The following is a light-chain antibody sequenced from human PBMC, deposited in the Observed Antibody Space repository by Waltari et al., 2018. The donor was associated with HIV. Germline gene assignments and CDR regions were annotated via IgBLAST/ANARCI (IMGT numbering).Light chain of an antibody. V-gene: IGLV1-40*01. Sequence: QSVLTQPPSVSGAPGQRVSISCTGSSSNIGEGNDVHWYQELPGTAPKLLIHGDNDRPCVVPDLFFGSKSGTSASLAITWLHFEDEADYYCQSYDSSLSAWVFGGGTKLTVL. CDR3: QSYDSSLSAWV. CDR2: GDN. CDR1: SSNIGEGND. J-gene: IGLJ3*02.